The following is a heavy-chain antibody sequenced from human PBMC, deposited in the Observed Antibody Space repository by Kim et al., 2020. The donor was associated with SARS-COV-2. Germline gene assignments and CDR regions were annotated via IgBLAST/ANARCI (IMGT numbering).Heavy chain of an antibody. CDR3: TRDRLVGATRGWGYYYYGMDV. D-gene: IGHD1-26*01. J-gene: IGHJ6*02. V-gene: IGHV3-49*04. CDR1: GFTFGDYA. Sequence: GGSLRLSCTASGFTFGDYAMSWVRQAPGKGLEWVGFIRSKAYGGTTEYAASVKGRFTISRDDSKSIAYLQMNSLKTEDTAVYYCTRDRLVGATRGWGYYYYGMDVWGQGTTVTVSS. CDR2: IRSKAYGGTT.